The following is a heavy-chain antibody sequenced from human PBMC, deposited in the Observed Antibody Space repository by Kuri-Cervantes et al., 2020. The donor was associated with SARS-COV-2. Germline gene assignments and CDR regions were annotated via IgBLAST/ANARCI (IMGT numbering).Heavy chain of an antibody. Sequence: SGPTLVKPTQTLTLTCTFSGFSLSTSGVGVVWIRQPPGKALEWLALIYWDDDKRYSPSLKSRLTITKDTSKNQVVLTMTNMDPVDTATYYCAHSPHNIAVAGYYYYYGMDVWGQGTTVTVSS. CDR1: GFSLSTSGVG. D-gene: IGHD6-19*01. CDR3: AHSPHNIAVAGYYYYYGMDV. J-gene: IGHJ6*02. V-gene: IGHV2-5*02. CDR2: IYWDDDK.